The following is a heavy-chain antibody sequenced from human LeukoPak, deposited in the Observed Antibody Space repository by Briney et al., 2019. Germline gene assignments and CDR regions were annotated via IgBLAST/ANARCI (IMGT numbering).Heavy chain of an antibody. V-gene: IGHV3-74*01. CDR1: GFTFSSYW. CDR2: INSDGSST. J-gene: IGHJ4*02. Sequence: GGSLRLSCAASGFTFSSYWMHWVRQAPGKGLVWVSRINSDGSSTSYADSVKGRFTISRDNAKNTLYLQMNSLRAEDTAVYYCARVWYYDSSGYFQFDYWGQGTLVTVSS. CDR3: ARVWYYDSSGYFQFDY. D-gene: IGHD3-22*01.